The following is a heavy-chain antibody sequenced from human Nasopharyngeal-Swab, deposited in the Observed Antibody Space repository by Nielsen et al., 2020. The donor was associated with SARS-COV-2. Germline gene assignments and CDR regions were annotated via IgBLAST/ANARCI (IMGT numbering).Heavy chain of an antibody. D-gene: IGHD3-22*01. V-gene: IGHV3-11*01. CDR1: GFTFSDYY. CDR2: ISSSGSTI. CDR3: AISSGYYYPGFDY. J-gene: IGHJ4*02. Sequence: GGSLRLSCAASGFTFSDYYMSWIRQAPGKGLEWVSYISSSGSTIYYADSVKGRFTISRDNAKNSLYLQMNSLRAADTAVYYCAISSGYYYPGFDYWGQGTLVTVSS.